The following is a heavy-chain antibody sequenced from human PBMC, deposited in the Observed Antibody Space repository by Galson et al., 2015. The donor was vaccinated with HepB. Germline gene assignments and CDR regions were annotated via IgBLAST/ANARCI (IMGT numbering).Heavy chain of an antibody. CDR1: GFTFSSYG. D-gene: IGHD3-10*01. V-gene: IGHV3-30*03. Sequence: SLRLSCAASGFTFSSYGIHWVRQAPGKGLEWVAVISYDGSNKYYADSVKGRFTISRDNSKNTLFLQMNSLRAEDTAVYYCAIVDYYGSGSYYNADYWGQGTRVTVSS. CDR3: AIVDYYGSGSYYNADY. J-gene: IGHJ4*02. CDR2: ISYDGSNK.